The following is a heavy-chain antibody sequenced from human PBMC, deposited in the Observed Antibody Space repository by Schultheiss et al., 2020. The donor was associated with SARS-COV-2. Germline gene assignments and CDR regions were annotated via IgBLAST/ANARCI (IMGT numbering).Heavy chain of an antibody. Sequence: GGSLRLSCTASGFTFSDYFMHWLRQAPGKGLEWVSTITYSGDDTYYADSLKGRFTISRDNSKNTLYLQMNSLRAEDTAVYYCAKAPLDERTYYGMDVWGQGTTVTVSS. D-gene: IGHD1-1*01. CDR3: AKAPLDERTYYGMDV. CDR2: ITYSGDDT. J-gene: IGHJ6*02. V-gene: IGHV3-66*02. CDR1: GFTFSDYF.